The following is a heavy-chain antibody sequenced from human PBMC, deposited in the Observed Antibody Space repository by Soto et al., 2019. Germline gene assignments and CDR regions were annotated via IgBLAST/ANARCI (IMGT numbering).Heavy chain of an antibody. D-gene: IGHD3-16*01. Sequence: GGSLRLSCATPGFTFSRYWIHWVRQAPGEGLVWVSRISGDGVHTDYAESVKGRFTVSRDIAKSTGYLQMNNLRAEDTAIYYCARLGFVGEGDFWGQGILVTVSS. V-gene: IGHV3-74*01. CDR2: ISGDGVHT. CDR3: ARLGFVGEGDF. CDR1: GFTFSRYW. J-gene: IGHJ4*02.